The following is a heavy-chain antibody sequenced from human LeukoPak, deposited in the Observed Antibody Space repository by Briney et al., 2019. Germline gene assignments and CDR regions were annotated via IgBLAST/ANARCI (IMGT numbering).Heavy chain of an antibody. V-gene: IGHV3-30-3*01. CDR1: GFTFSSYA. CDR2: ISYDGSNK. D-gene: IGHD3-22*01. Sequence: GSLRLSCAASGFTFSSYAMHWVRQAPGKGLEWVAVISYDGSNKYYADSVKGRFIISRDNSKNTLYLQMNSLRAEDTAVYYCARDRRITMIVVVRQDSNWFDPWGQGTLVTVSS. CDR3: ARDRRITMIVVVRQDSNWFDP. J-gene: IGHJ5*02.